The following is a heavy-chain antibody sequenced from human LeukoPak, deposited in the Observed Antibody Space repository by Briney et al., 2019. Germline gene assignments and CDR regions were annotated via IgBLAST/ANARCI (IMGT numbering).Heavy chain of an antibody. Sequence: SETLSLTCTVSGGSISSSSYYWGWIRQPPEKGLEWIGSIYYSGSTYYNPSLKSRVTISVDTSKNQFSLKLSSVTAADTAVYYCAREARYSSSWYYFMIASGNDAFDIWGQGTMVTVSS. CDR3: AREARYSSSWYYFMIASGNDAFDI. CDR2: IYYSGST. V-gene: IGHV4-39*07. J-gene: IGHJ3*02. CDR1: GGSISSSSYY. D-gene: IGHD6-13*01.